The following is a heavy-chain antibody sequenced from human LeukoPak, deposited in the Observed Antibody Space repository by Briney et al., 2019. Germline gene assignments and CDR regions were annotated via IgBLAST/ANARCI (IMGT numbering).Heavy chain of an antibody. CDR3: AKGLAAAGNWFDP. J-gene: IGHJ5*02. CDR1: GFTFSNYG. D-gene: IGHD6-13*01. Sequence: GGSLRLSCGASGFTFSNYGMHWVRQAPGKGLDWVGFIRYEGNNKYYADSVKGRFTISRDNSKNTLYLQMNSLRAEDTAVYYCAKGLAAAGNWFDPRGQGTLVTVSS. V-gene: IGHV3-30*02. CDR2: IRYEGNNK.